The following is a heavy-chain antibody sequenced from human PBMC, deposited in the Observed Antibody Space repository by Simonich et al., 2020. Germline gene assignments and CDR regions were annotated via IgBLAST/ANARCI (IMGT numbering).Heavy chain of an antibody. CDR2: INPNSGGT. V-gene: IGHV1-2*02. Sequence: QVQLVQSGAEVKKPGASVKVSCKASGYTFTGYYMHWVRQAPGQGLEGMGWINPNSGGTNYEQKFQGRVTMTRDTSISTAYMELSRLRSDDTAVYYCARGGLGHWYFDLWGRGTLVTVSS. J-gene: IGHJ2*01. CDR1: GYTFTGYY. D-gene: IGHD6-25*01. CDR3: ARGGLGHWYFDL.